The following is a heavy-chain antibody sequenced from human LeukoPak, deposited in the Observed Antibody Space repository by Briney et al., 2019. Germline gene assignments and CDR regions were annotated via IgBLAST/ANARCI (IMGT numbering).Heavy chain of an antibody. CDR3: AREDCSGGSCYFDY. CDR2: INHSEST. V-gene: IGHV4-34*01. J-gene: IGHJ4*02. CDR1: GGSFSGYY. Sequence: SDTLSLTCAVYGGSFSGYYWSWIRQPPGKGLEWIGEINHSESTNYNPSLKSRVTISVDTSKNQFSLKLSSVTAADTAVYYCAREDCSGGSCYFDYWGQGTLVTVSS. D-gene: IGHD2-15*01.